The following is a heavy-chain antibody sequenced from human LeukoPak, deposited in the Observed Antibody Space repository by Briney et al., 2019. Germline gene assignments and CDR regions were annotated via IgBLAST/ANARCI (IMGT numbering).Heavy chain of an antibody. V-gene: IGHV3-33*06. CDR2: IWSDGTDK. CDR3: AKDAQRGFDFSNSLES. J-gene: IGHJ4*02. D-gene: IGHD4-11*01. CDR1: GFTFSHYG. Sequence: GGSLRLSCATSGFTFSHYGMHWVRQAPGKGLEWVAVIWSDGTDKYYGDSVKGRFTISRDNSKKTAYLQMNSLRVEDTAVYYCAKDAQRGFDFSNSLESWGQGTLVTVSS.